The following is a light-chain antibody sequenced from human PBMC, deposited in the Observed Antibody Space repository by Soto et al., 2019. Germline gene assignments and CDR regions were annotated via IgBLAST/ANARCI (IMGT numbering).Light chain of an antibody. J-gene: IGLJ1*01. Sequence: QSALTQPASVSGSPGQSITISCTGTSSDVGGYNYVSWYRQHPGKAPKLMIYEVSNRPSGVSNRFSGSKSGNTASLTISGLQAEDEADYYCSSYTSSSTFYVFGTGTKLTVL. CDR2: EVS. V-gene: IGLV2-14*01. CDR1: SSDVGGYNY. CDR3: SSYTSSSTFYV.